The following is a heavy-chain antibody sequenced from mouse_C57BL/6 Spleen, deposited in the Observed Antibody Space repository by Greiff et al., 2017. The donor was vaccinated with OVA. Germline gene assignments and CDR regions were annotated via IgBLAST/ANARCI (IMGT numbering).Heavy chain of an antibody. CDR1: GYTFTSYW. CDR3: ARYYGNYRDAMDY. CDR2: IYPGSGST. V-gene: IGHV1-55*01. D-gene: IGHD2-1*01. J-gene: IGHJ4*01. Sequence: VQLQQPGAELVKPGASVKMSCKASGYTFTSYWITWVKQRPGQGLEWIGDIYPGSGSTNYTEKFKSKATLTVDTSSSTAYMQLSSLTSEDSAVYYCARYYGNYRDAMDYWGQGTSVTVSS.